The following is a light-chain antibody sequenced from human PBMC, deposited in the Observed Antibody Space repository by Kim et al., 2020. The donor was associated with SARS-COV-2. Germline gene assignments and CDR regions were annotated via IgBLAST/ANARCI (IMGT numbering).Light chain of an antibody. CDR1: QSISSW. Sequence: SASVGDRVTITCRASQSISSWLAWYQQKPGKAPKLLLYKASSLESGVPSRFSGSGSGTEFTLTISSLQPDDFATYYCQQYNSYLYTFGQGTKLEI. CDR2: KAS. J-gene: IGKJ2*01. CDR3: QQYNSYLYT. V-gene: IGKV1-5*03.